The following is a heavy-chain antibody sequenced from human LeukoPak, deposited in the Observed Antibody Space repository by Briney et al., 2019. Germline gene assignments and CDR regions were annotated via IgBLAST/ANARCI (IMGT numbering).Heavy chain of an antibody. CDR2: IIPIFGAA. J-gene: IGHJ4*02. CDR1: GGTFNIYA. V-gene: IGHV1-69*13. Sequence: ASVKVSCKASGGTFNIYAVNWVRQAPGQGFEWMGGIIPIFGAANYAQKFQGRLTITADESTSTAYMELSSLTTEDAAIYYCARDGGTRGFSSTWFSSFVFDFWGQGTLVTVSS. CDR3: ARDGGTRGFSSTWFSSFVFDF. D-gene: IGHD2-15*01.